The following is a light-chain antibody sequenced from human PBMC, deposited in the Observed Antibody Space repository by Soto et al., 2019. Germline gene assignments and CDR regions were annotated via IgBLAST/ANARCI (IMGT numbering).Light chain of an antibody. CDR3: QQYNDWPPRYT. V-gene: IGKV3-15*01. CDR1: QSISYN. J-gene: IGKJ2*01. Sequence: EIVMTQSPATLSVSPGERATLSCRASQSISYNLAWYQQRPGQAPRLLIYSASTRATGIPARFSGSGSETEFILTISSLQSEDFAVYYCQQYNDWPPRYTFGQGTKLEIK. CDR2: SAS.